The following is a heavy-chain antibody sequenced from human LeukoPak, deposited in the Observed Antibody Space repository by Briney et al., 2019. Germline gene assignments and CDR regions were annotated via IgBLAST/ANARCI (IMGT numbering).Heavy chain of an antibody. CDR3: AREARYYDFWSGYYPTTIDY. CDR2: ISAYNGNT. Sequence: ASVKVSCKASGYTFTSYGISWVRQAPGQGLEWMGWISAYNGNTNYAQKLQGRVTMTRNTSISTAYMELSSLRSEDTAVYYCAREARYYDFWSGYYPTTIDYWGQGTLVTVSS. D-gene: IGHD3-3*01. V-gene: IGHV1-18*01. CDR1: GYTFTSYG. J-gene: IGHJ4*02.